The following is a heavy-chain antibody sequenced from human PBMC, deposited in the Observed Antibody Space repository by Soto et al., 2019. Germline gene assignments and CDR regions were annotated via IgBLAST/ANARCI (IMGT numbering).Heavy chain of an antibody. CDR1: GYTFTSYA. J-gene: IGHJ4*02. V-gene: IGHV1-3*01. CDR2: INAGNGNT. CDR3: ARVGHYYGSGTTYDY. Sequence: QVQLVQSGAEVKKPGASVKVSCKASGYTFTSYAMHWVRQAPGQRLEWMGWINAGNGNTKYSQKFQGRVTITRDTSESTAYMELSRLRSEDTAVYYCARVGHYYGSGTTYDYWGQGTLVTVSS. D-gene: IGHD3-10*01.